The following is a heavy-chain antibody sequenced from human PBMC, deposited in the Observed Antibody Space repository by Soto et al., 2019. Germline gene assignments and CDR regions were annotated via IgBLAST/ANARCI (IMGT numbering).Heavy chain of an antibody. CDR1: GFTFSTYG. V-gene: IGHV3-30*18. CDR3: ANGYRSGWYYFDY. Sequence: QVQLVESGGGVVQPGRSLRLSCAASGFTFSTYGMHWVRQAPGKGLEWVAVISHDGSNKYYVDSVKGRFTISRDNSKNTLYLQMNSLKPEDTAVYYCANGYRSGWYYFDYWGQGTLVTVSS. J-gene: IGHJ4*02. CDR2: ISHDGSNK. D-gene: IGHD6-19*01.